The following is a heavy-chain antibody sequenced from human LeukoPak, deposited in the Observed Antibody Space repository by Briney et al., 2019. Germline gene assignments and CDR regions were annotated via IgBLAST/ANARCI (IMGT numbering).Heavy chain of an antibody. CDR1: GGSFSGYY. CDR2: INHSGST. Sequence: KPSETLSLTCAVYGGSFSGYYWSWIRQPPGKGLEWIGEINHSGSTNYNPSLKSRVTISVDTSKNQFSLKLSSVTAADTAVYYCARGKSYYGSGSYYWVYWGQGTLVTVSS. J-gene: IGHJ4*02. D-gene: IGHD3-10*01. CDR3: ARGKSYYGSGSYYWVY. V-gene: IGHV4-34*01.